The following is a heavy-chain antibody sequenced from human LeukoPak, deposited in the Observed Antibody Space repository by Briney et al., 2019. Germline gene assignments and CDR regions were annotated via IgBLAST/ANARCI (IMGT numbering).Heavy chain of an antibody. CDR2: INHSGST. CDR1: GGSFSGYY. V-gene: IGHV4-34*01. CDR3: ARVPLDY. J-gene: IGHJ4*02. Sequence: SETLSLTCAVYGGSFSGYYWSWIRQPPGKGLEWIGEINHSGSTNYNPSLKSRVTISVDTSKNQFSLKLSSVTAADTAVYYCARVPLDYWGQGTLVTVPS.